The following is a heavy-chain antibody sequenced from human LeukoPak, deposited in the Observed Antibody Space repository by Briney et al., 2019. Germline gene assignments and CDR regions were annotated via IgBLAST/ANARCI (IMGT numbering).Heavy chain of an antibody. CDR3: ARAGVLRYLGD. Sequence: HPGGSLRLSCAASGFTVSSNSMSWVRQPPGKGLEWVSVIYSGGSTYYADSVKGRFTISRDNSKNTVYLQMNSLRAEDTAIYYCARAGVLRYLGDWGQGTLVTVSS. V-gene: IGHV3-66*01. CDR1: GFTVSSNS. D-gene: IGHD3-9*01. J-gene: IGHJ4*02. CDR2: IYSGGST.